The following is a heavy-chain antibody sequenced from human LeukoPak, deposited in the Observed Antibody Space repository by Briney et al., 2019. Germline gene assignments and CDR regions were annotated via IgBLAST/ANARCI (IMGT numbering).Heavy chain of an antibody. J-gene: IGHJ5*02. V-gene: IGHV4-39*01. CDR2: IYYSGST. Sequence: SETLSLTCTVSGGSISSSSYYWGWIRQPPGKGLEWIGSIYYSGSTYYNPSLKGRVTISVDTSKNQFSLKLSSVTAADTAVYYCARQGHDMVRGVTVWFDPWGQGTLVTVSS. CDR1: GGSISSSSYY. D-gene: IGHD3-10*01. CDR3: ARQGHDMVRGVTVWFDP.